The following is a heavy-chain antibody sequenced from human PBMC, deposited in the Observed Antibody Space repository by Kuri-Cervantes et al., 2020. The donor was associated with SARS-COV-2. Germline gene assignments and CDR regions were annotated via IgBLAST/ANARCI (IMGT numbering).Heavy chain of an antibody. D-gene: IGHD3-3*01. CDR3: AGNYDFWSGYYGDLSAFDI. V-gene: IGHV4-34*01. CDR2: INHSGST. J-gene: IGHJ3*02. Sequence: SETLSLTCAVYGGSFSGYYWSWIRQPPGKGLEWIGEINHSGSTNYNPSLKSRVTISVDTSKNQFSLKLSSVTAADTAVYYCAGNYDFWSGYYGDLSAFDIWGQGTMVTVSS. CDR1: GGSFSGYY.